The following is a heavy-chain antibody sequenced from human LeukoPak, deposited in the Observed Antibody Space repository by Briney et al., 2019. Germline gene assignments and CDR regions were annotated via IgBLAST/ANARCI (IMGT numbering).Heavy chain of an antibody. D-gene: IGHD4-17*01. V-gene: IGHV1-18*01. CDR1: GYTFTSYG. CDR3: ARVRSDYGDQGRFDP. J-gene: IGHJ5*02. CDR2: ISAYSGNT. Sequence: ASVKVSCKASGYTFTSYGISWVRQAPGQGLEWMGWISAYSGNTNYAQKLQGRVTMTTDTSTSTAYMELRSLRSDDTAVYYCARVRSDYGDQGRFDPWGQGTLVTVSS.